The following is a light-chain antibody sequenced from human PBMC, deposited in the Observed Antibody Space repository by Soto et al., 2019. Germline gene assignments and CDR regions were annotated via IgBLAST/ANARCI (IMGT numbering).Light chain of an antibody. V-gene: IGLV2-11*01. CDR2: DVS. Sequence: QSVLTQPRSVSGSPGQSVTISCTGTSSDVGGYDYVSWYQQHTDKAPKLMIYDVSKRPSGVPDRFSGSKSGNTASLTISGLQAEDEADYYCYSYAGSSYVFGTGTKLTVL. CDR1: SSDVGGYDY. J-gene: IGLJ1*01. CDR3: YSYAGSSYV.